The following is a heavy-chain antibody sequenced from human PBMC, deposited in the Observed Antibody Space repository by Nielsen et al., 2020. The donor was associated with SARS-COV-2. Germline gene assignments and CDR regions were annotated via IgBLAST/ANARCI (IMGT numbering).Heavy chain of an antibody. CDR2: INPNSGGT. Sequence: ASVKVSCKASGYTFTGYYMHWVRQAPGQGLEWMGRINPNSGGTNYAQKFQGRVTMTRDTSIGTAYMELSRLRSDDTAVYYCAREPRYCSSTSCQRYYGMDVWGQGTTVTVSS. J-gene: IGHJ6*02. CDR1: GYTFTGYY. V-gene: IGHV1-2*06. D-gene: IGHD2-2*01. CDR3: AREPRYCSSTSCQRYYGMDV.